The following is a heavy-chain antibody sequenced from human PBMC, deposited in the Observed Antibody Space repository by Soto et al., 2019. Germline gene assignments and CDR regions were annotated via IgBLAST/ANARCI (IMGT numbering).Heavy chain of an antibody. Sequence: QVQLVESGGGVVQPGRSLRLSCAASGFTFSSYGMHWVRQAPGKGLEWVAVISYDGSNKYYADSVKGRFTISRDNSKNPLYLQMNSLRAEDTAVYYCAKPNYYGSGSYLGLGDAFDIWGQGTMVTVSS. CDR2: ISYDGSNK. J-gene: IGHJ3*02. V-gene: IGHV3-30*18. CDR1: GFTFSSYG. CDR3: AKPNYYGSGSYLGLGDAFDI. D-gene: IGHD3-10*01.